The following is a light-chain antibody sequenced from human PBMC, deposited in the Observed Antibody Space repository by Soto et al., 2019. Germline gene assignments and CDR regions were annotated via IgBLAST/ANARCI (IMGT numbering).Light chain of an antibody. CDR1: QSISSW. Sequence: DIQMTQSPSTLSASVGDRVTITCRASQSISSWLAWYQQKPGKAPKLLIYKASSLESGVPPRFSGSGSGTEFTLTNSSLQPDDFATYFCQQYNSYPGTFGQGTRVEIK. V-gene: IGKV1-5*03. CDR2: KAS. CDR3: QQYNSYPGT. J-gene: IGKJ1*01.